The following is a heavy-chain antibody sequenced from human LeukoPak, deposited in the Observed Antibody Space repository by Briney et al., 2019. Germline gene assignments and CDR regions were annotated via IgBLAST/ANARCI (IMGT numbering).Heavy chain of an antibody. Sequence: ASVKVSCKASGGTFSSYAISWVRQAPGQGLEWMGGIIPIFGTANYAQKFQGRVTITRDTSASTAYMELSSLSSEDTAMYYCARGSSSYPRYFDYWGQGTLVTVSS. CDR3: ARGSSSYPRYFDY. CDR2: IIPIFGTA. CDR1: GGTFSSYA. D-gene: IGHD6-13*01. V-gene: IGHV1-69*05. J-gene: IGHJ4*02.